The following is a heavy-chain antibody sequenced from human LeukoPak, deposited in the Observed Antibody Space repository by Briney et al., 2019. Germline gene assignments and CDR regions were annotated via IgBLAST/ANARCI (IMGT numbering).Heavy chain of an antibody. V-gene: IGHV4-31*03. CDR1: GGSISSGGYY. CDR3: AREPAVDAFDI. CDR2: IYYSGST. Sequence: SEPLSLTCTVSGGSISSGGYYWSWTRQHPGKGLEWIGYIYYSGSTYYNPSLKSRVTISVDTSKNQFSLKLSSVTAADTAVYYCAREPAVDAFDIWGQGTMVTVSS. D-gene: IGHD6-19*01. J-gene: IGHJ3*02.